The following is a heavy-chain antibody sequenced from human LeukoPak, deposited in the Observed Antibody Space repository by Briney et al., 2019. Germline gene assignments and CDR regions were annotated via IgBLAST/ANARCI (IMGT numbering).Heavy chain of an antibody. CDR2: IYHSGST. V-gene: IGHV4-30-2*05. CDR1: GGSISSGGYS. J-gene: IGHJ4*02. D-gene: IGHD5-24*01. Sequence: SQTLSLTCAVSGGSISSGGYSWSWIRQPPGKGLEWIGNIYHSGSTYYNPSLKSRVTISVDTSKNQFSLKLSSVTAADTAVYYCARTRDGYNYYFDYWGQGTLVTVSS. CDR3: ARTRDGYNYYFDY.